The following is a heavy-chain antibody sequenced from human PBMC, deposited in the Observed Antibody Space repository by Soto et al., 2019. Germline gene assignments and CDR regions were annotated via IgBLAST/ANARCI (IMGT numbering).Heavy chain of an antibody. Sequence: QVQLVQSGAAVKKPGASVKVSCKASGYTFTSYDINWVRQATGQGREWMGWMNPNSGNTGYAQKCQGRVTMARNTALSTAYMELSSLRYEYTAVYYCATGCSGGSCHRFSYYGMDVWGQGNTVPFSS. J-gene: IGHJ6*02. CDR3: ATGCSGGSCHRFSYYGMDV. CDR2: MNPNSGNT. D-gene: IGHD2-15*01. V-gene: IGHV1-8*01. CDR1: GYTFTSYD.